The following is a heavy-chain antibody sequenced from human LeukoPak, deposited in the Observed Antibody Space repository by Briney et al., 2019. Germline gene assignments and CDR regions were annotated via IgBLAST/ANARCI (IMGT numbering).Heavy chain of an antibody. Sequence: GGSLRLSCAASGFTFSSYWMSWVRLAPGKGLEWVANIKGDGSEKWYADSVKGRFTISRDNAQNSVHLQMNSLRAEDTAVYHCARDESWSRWLHPWGQGTLVTVTS. CDR2: IKGDGSEK. CDR1: GFTFSSYW. D-gene: IGHD5-24*01. CDR3: ARDESWSRWLHP. V-gene: IGHV3-7*01. J-gene: IGHJ5*02.